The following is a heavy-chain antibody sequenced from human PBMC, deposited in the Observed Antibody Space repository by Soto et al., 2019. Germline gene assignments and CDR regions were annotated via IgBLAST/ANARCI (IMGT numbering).Heavy chain of an antibody. V-gene: IGHV1-24*01. CDR2: FDPEDGET. Sequence: GASVKVSCKVSGYTLTELSMHWVRQAPGKGREWMGGFDPEDGETIYAQKFQGRVTMTEDTSTDTAYMELSSLRSEDTAVYYCATDLRAYYYGSGSYKFDYWGQGXLVTVSS. CDR1: GYTLTELS. D-gene: IGHD3-10*01. J-gene: IGHJ4*02. CDR3: ATDLRAYYYGSGSYKFDY.